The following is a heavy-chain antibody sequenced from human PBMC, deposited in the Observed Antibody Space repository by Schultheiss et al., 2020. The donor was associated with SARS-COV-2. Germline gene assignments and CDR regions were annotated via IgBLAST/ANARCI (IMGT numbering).Heavy chain of an antibody. D-gene: IGHD6-19*01. V-gene: IGHV4-61*08. Sequence: SETLSLTCTVSGGSISTEGYYWTWVRQHPETGLEWIGNIDYSGSTNYNPSLKSRVTISVDTSKNQFSLKLSSVTAADTAVYYCARGESKQWPALYYYYGMDVWGQGTTVTVSS. CDR1: GGSISTEGYY. CDR2: IDYSGST. J-gene: IGHJ6*02. CDR3: ARGESKQWPALYYYYGMDV.